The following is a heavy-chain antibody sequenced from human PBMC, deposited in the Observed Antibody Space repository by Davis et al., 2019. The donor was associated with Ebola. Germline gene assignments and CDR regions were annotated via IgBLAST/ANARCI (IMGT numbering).Heavy chain of an antibody. CDR2: TYYDRSRWYN. CDR1: GDSVSINSAG. Sequence: PSETLSLTCAISGDSVSINSAGWNWIRQSPSRGLEWLGRTYYDRSRWYNDYAVSIKSRISINPDTSENQFSLQLNSVTPEDTAVYYCARGWLRTGLDYWGQGTLITVSS. J-gene: IGHJ4*02. CDR3: ARGWLRTGLDY. V-gene: IGHV6-1*01. D-gene: IGHD5-12*01.